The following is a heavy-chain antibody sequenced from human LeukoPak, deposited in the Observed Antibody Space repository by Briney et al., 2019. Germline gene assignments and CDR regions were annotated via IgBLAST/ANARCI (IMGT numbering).Heavy chain of an antibody. CDR3: ARYNYYLDY. J-gene: IGHJ4*01. V-gene: IGHV1-46*01. CDR1: GYTFTGYY. Sequence: ASVRVSCKESGYTFTGYYMYWGRQGPGEGLEWRGVINPSGGSATYAQKFQGTVTMTRHTSTNTVYMELSTLRSEDTAVYYCARYNYYLDYWGHGTLVTVSS. D-gene: IGHD5-24*01. CDR2: INPSGGSA.